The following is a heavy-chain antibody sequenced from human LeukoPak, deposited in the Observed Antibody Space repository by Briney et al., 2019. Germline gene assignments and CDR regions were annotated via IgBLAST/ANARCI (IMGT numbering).Heavy chain of an antibody. CDR3: ASEYCSGGNCYFDY. Sequence: GESLNISCKVSEYSFATYWIGWVRQMPGQGLEWMGIIFPGDSDTRYSPSFQGQVTISADKSISTAYLQWSSLKASDTAIYYCASEYCSGGNCYFDYWGQGTLVTVSS. CDR1: EYSFATYW. D-gene: IGHD2-15*01. J-gene: IGHJ4*02. V-gene: IGHV5-51*01. CDR2: IFPGDSDT.